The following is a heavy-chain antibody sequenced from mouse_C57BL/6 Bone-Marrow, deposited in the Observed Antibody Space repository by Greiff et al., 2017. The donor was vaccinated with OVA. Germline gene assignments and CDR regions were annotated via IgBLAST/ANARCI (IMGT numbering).Heavy chain of an antibody. CDR3: AGTVVPYWYFDV. Sequence: EVQLQQSGPVLVKPGASVKMSCKASGYTFTDYYMNWVKQSHGKSLEWIGVINPYNGGTSYNQKFKGKATLTVDESSSTAYMELNSLTSEDSAVYYCAGTVVPYWYFDVWGTGTTVTVSS. V-gene: IGHV1-19*01. CDR2: INPYNGGT. CDR1: GYTFTDYY. J-gene: IGHJ1*03. D-gene: IGHD1-1*01.